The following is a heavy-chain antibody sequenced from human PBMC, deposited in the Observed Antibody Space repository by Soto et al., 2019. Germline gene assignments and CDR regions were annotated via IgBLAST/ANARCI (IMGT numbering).Heavy chain of an antibody. CDR3: ARAIVATMPGHDYGMDV. CDR1: DYSISSGYY. CDR2: IYYSGST. V-gene: IGHV4-61*01. Sequence: PSETLSLTCAVSDYSISSGYYWGWIRQPPGKGLEWIGYIYYSGSTNYNPSLKSRVTISVDTSKNQFSLKLSSVTAADTAVYYCARAIVATMPGHDYGMDVWGPGTLVTVSS. J-gene: IGHJ6*02. D-gene: IGHD5-12*01.